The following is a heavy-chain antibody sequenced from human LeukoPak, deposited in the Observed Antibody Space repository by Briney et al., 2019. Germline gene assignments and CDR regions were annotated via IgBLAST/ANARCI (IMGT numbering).Heavy chain of an antibody. Sequence: PGGSLRLSCAASGFTFSSYWMHWVRQAPGKGLVWGSRINSDGSSTSYADSVKGRFTISRDNAKNTLYLQMNSLRAEDTAVYYCAREVTTGTLYGDYNWFDPWGQGTLVTVSS. CDR3: AREVTTGTLYGDYNWFDP. V-gene: IGHV3-74*01. CDR2: INSDGSST. D-gene: IGHD4-17*01. CDR1: GFTFSSYW. J-gene: IGHJ5*02.